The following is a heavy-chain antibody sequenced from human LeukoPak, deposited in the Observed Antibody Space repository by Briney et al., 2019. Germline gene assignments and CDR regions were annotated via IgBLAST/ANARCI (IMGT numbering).Heavy chain of an antibody. CDR2: IYYSGST. CDR1: GGSISSSSYY. J-gene: IGHJ4*02. D-gene: IGHD3-3*01. CDR3: ARGDFWSGYYFDY. V-gene: IGHV4-39*01. Sequence: SETLSLTCIVSGGSISSSSYYWGWIRQPPGKGLEWIGTIYYSGSTYYNPSLKSRVTISVYTSKNQFSLNLSSVIAADTAVYYCARGDFWSGYYFDYWGQGTLVTVSS.